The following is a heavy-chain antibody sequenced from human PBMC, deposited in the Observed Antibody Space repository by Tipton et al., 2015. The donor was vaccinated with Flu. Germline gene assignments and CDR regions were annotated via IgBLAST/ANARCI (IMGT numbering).Heavy chain of an antibody. CDR2: IYHTGNT. CDR3: ARTTYDYTNYGTPGAYGMDV. Sequence: TLSLTCSVSGYFIGSGYYWGWIRQPPGKGLEWIGNIYHTGNTYYNPSLKSRVTISVDTSKNQFSLKLSSVTAADTAAYFCARTTYDYTNYGTPGAYGMDVWSQGTTVTVSS. J-gene: IGHJ6*02. V-gene: IGHV4-38-2*01. D-gene: IGHD4-11*01. CDR1: GYFIGSGYY.